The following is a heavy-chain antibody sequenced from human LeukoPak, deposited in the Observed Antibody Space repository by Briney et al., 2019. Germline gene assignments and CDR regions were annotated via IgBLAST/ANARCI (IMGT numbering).Heavy chain of an antibody. V-gene: IGHV1-8*01. CDR2: MNPNSGNT. D-gene: IGHD3-10*01. J-gene: IGHJ3*02. CDR1: GYTFTSYD. CDR3: ARPNVLRWFGESDI. Sequence: ASVKVSCKASGYTFTSYDINWVRQATGQGLEWMGWMNPNSGNTGYAQKFQGRVTMTRNTSISTAYMELSSLRSEDTAVYYCARPNVLRWFGESDIWGQGTMVTVSS.